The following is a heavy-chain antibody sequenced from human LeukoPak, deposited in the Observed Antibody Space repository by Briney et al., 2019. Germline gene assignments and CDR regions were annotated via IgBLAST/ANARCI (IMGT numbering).Heavy chain of an antibody. CDR2: INHSGST. CDR1: GGSISSFY. Sequence: SETLSLTCIISGGSISSFYWSWIRQPPGKGLEWIGEINHSGSTNYNPSLKSRVTISVDTSKNQFSLKLSSVTAADTAVYFCARGPPTDYYDSSGFYYVFDYWGQGTLVTVSS. V-gene: IGHV4-34*01. J-gene: IGHJ4*02. CDR3: ARGPPTDYYDSSGFYYVFDY. D-gene: IGHD3-22*01.